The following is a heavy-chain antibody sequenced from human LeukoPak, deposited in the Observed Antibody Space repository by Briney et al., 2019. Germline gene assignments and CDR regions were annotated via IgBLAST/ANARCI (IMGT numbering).Heavy chain of an antibody. CDR2: INPSGGTT. J-gene: IGHJ5*02. CDR1: GYTFTSYH. Sequence: ASVKVSSKASGYTFTSYHMHWVRQAPGQGLEWMGLINPSGGTTNYAQRFRGRVTITRDMSTSTVYMEMSSLRSEDTAVYYCARDNSVGDIAWWFDPWGQGTLVTVSS. V-gene: IGHV1-46*01. D-gene: IGHD3-16*02. CDR3: ARDNSVGDIAWWFDP.